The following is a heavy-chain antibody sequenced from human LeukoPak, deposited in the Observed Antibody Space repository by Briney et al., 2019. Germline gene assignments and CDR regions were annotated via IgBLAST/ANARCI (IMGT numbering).Heavy chain of an antibody. CDR3: AXXXXXXXXXXXXXXXYQYYFDY. Sequence: XXXXXRQXXGXXXXXXXEINHXGSXNYNPSLKSRVTISVDKSKNXXXLXLRSVTAADTAVYYCAXXXXXXXXXXXXXXXYQYYFDYWGQGTLVTVSS. CDR2: INHXGSX. CDR1: X. V-gene: IGHV4-34*01. J-gene: IGHJ4*02. D-gene: IGHD3-16*02.